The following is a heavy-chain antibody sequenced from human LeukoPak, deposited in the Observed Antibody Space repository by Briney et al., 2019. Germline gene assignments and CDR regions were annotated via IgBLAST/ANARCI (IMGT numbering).Heavy chain of an antibody. CDR3: VKGGRWSRESRFSEWLFDS. D-gene: IGHD3-3*01. CDR1: GFSFGNYA. Sequence: GGSLRLSCAASGFSFGNYAMHWVRQTPGKGLEWVSLISWDGGTTFYVDSVRGRFTISRDNSRKSLSLQMNSLRPEDTALYYCVKGGRWSRESRFSEWLFDSWGQGTLVTVSS. V-gene: IGHV3-43D*03. CDR2: ISWDGGTT. J-gene: IGHJ4*02.